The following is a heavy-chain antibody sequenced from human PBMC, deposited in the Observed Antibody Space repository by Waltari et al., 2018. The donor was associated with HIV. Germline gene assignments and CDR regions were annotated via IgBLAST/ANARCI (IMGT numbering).Heavy chain of an antibody. CDR1: GYTFSSHA. CDR2: INAGKGDT. D-gene: IGHD3-10*01. V-gene: IGHV1-3*01. CDR3: ARGQGGSATYVFFYYMDV. Sequence: QVQLVQSGAEVKRAGASVRLSCKASGYTFSSHAVHWVRQGPGQRLEWMGWINAGKGDTKYSQKCQDRIIITRYTSATTAYMELSSLRFEDTAVYYCARGQGGSATYVFFYYMDVWGKGTTVSVS. J-gene: IGHJ6*03.